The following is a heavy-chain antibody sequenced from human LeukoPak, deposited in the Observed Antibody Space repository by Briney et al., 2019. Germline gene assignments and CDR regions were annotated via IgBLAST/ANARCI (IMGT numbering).Heavy chain of an antibody. CDR3: ARAPPYSSSWYVY. CDR2: INHSGST. Sequence: PSETLSLTCAVYGGSFSGYYWSWIRQPPGKGLEWIGEINHSGSTNYNPSLKSRVTISVDTSKNQFSLKLSPVTAADTAVYYCARAPPYSSSWYVYWGQGTLVTVSS. D-gene: IGHD6-13*01. CDR1: GGSFSGYY. J-gene: IGHJ4*02. V-gene: IGHV4-34*01.